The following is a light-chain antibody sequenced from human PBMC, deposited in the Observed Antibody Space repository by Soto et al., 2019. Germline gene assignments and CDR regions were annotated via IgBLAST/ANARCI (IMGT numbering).Light chain of an antibody. CDR2: GAA. CDR3: QQYNNWPPWA. Sequence: EIVLTQSPGTLSLSAGERVTLSCRASQSVSSNLAWYQQRPGQAPRLLIYGAASRATGMPARFSGSGSGTEFALTTISLQSADFAVYYCQQYNNWPPWAFGQGTKVDIK. J-gene: IGKJ1*01. V-gene: IGKV3-15*01. CDR1: QSVSSN.